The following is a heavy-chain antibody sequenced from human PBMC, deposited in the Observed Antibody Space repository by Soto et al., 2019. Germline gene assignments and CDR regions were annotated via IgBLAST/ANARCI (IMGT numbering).Heavy chain of an antibody. D-gene: IGHD3-22*01. CDR3: AREHYDSSGYWFDP. CDR1: GGSISSYY. CDR2: IYYSGST. J-gene: IGHJ5*02. V-gene: IGHV4-59*01. Sequence: PSETLSLTCTVSGGSISSYYWSWIRQPPGKGLEWIGYIYYSGSTNYNPSLKSRVTISVDTSKNQFSLKLSSVTASDTAVYYCAREHYDSSGYWFDPWGQGTLVTVSS.